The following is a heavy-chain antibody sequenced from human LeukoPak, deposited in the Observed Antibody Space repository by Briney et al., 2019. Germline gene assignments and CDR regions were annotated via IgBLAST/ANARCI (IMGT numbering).Heavy chain of an antibody. CDR3: ARTSLGDLYYFDY. CDR2: IIPILGIA. V-gene: IGHV1-69*04. Sequence: PWASVKVSCKASGGTFSSYAISWVRQAPGQGLEWMGRIIPILGIANYAQKFQGRVTITADKSTSTAYMELSSLRSEDTAVYYCARTSLGDLYYFDYWGQGTLVTVSS. D-gene: IGHD2-21*02. CDR1: GGTFSSYA. J-gene: IGHJ4*02.